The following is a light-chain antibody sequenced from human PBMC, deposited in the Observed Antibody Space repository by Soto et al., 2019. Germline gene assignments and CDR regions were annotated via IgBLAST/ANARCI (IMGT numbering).Light chain of an antibody. CDR1: QSISNH. J-gene: IGKJ1*01. V-gene: IGKV1-39*01. CDR3: QQYYSFPWT. CDR2: AAS. Sequence: DIQMTQSPSSLSASVEDRVIITCRASQSISNHLNWYQQKPGKAPKLLIFAASSLQSGVPSRFSGSGSGTDFTLTISCLQSEDFATYYCQQYYSFPWTFGQETKVDIK.